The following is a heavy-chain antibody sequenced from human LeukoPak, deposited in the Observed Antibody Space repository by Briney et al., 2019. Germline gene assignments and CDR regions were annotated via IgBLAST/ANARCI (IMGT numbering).Heavy chain of an antibody. CDR2: IKQDGSEK. D-gene: IGHD6-19*01. CDR1: GFTFSSYW. CDR3: AKDQSIAVAGTRKGNDY. V-gene: IGHV3-7*03. J-gene: IGHJ4*02. Sequence: TGGSLRLSCAASGFTFSSYWMSWVRQAPGKGLEWVANIKQDGSEKYYVDSVKGRFTISRDNAKNSLYLQMNSLRAEDTAVYYCAKDQSIAVAGTRKGNDYWGQGTLVTVSS.